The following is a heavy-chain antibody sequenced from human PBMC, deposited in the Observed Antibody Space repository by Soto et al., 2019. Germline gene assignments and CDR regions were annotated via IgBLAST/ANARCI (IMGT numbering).Heavy chain of an antibody. CDR3: AKDLITYYDFWSGYRGVYYYYGMDV. J-gene: IGHJ6*02. CDR1: GFTFSSYG. CDR2: ISYDGSNK. V-gene: IGHV3-30*18. Sequence: GGSLRLSCAASGFTFSSYGMHWVRQAPGKGLEWVAVISYDGSNKYYADSVKGRFTISRDSSKNTLYLQMNSLRAEDTAVYYCAKDLITYYDFWSGYRGVYYYYGMDVWGQGTTVTVSS. D-gene: IGHD3-3*01.